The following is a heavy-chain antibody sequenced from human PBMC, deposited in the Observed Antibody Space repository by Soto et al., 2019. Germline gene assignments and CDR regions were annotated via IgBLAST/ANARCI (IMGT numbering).Heavy chain of an antibody. V-gene: IGHV4-59*08. CDR3: VRHETSAVGTGFFDY. Sequence: PSETLSLTCTVSGGSISSYFWSWIRQPPGKGLEWIGYIHYSGSTIYNPSLKSRVTISTDMSKNQFSLKLTSVTATDTAVYYCVRHETSAVGTGFFDYWGPGTLVTVSS. D-gene: IGHD1-1*01. J-gene: IGHJ4*02. CDR1: GGSISSYF. CDR2: IHYSGST.